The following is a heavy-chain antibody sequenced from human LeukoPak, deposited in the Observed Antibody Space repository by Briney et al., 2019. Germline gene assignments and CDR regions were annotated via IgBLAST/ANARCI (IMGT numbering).Heavy chain of an antibody. Sequence: SVKVSCKASGGTFSSYAISWVRQAPGQGLEWMGRIIPILGIANHAQKFQGRVTITADKSTSTAYMELSSLRSEDTAVYYCARGGYSSSWYSPPFDYWGQGTLVTVSS. CDR1: GGTFSSYA. D-gene: IGHD6-13*01. V-gene: IGHV1-69*04. CDR2: IIPILGIA. CDR3: ARGGYSSSWYSPPFDY. J-gene: IGHJ4*02.